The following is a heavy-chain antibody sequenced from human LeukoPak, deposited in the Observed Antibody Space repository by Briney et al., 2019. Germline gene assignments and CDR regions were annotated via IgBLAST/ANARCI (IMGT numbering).Heavy chain of an antibody. Sequence: GGSLRISCAASGFAFSSYWMSWVRQAPGKGLEWVANIKQDGSEKYYVDSVKGRFTISRDNAKNSLYLQMNSLRAEDTAVYYCARDSGYDSYYYYYMDVWGKGTTVTVSS. V-gene: IGHV3-7*01. D-gene: IGHD5-12*01. CDR1: GFAFSSYW. CDR3: ARDSGYDSYYYYYMDV. J-gene: IGHJ6*03. CDR2: IKQDGSEK.